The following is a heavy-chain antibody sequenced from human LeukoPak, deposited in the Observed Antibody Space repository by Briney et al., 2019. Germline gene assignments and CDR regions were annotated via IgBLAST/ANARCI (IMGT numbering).Heavy chain of an antibody. CDR1: GGSFSNYY. J-gene: IGHJ4*02. V-gene: IGHV4-4*07. Sequence: NPSETLSLTCSVSGGSFSNYYWTWIRQPAGKGLEWIGRIYTSGSTNYNPFFKSRVTMSLDTSQREVSLTLTSMTAADTAVHFCARGSGSYRPLYFFDYWGQGTLVTVSS. CDR3: ARGSGSYRPLYFFDY. D-gene: IGHD1-26*01. CDR2: IYTSGST.